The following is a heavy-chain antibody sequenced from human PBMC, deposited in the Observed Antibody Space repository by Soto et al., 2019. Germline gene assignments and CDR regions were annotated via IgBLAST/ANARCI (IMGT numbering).Heavy chain of an antibody. V-gene: IGHV3-30-3*01. CDR3: ATGTSEGY. Sequence: QVQLVESGGGVDQPGRSLRLSCAASGFTFSSYAMHWVRQAPGKGLEWVAVISYDGSNKYYADSVKGRFTISRDNSKNTLYLQMNSLRAEDTAVYYCATGTSEGYWGQGTLVTVSS. CDR1: GFTFSSYA. CDR2: ISYDGSNK. D-gene: IGHD1-1*01. J-gene: IGHJ4*02.